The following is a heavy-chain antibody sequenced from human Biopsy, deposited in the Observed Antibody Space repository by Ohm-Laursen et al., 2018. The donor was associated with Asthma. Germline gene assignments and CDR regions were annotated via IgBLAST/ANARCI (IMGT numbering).Heavy chain of an antibody. CDR1: GGSISSSSYY. Sequence: SDTLSLTCPVSGGSISSSSYYWSWIRQPPGKGLEWIGEINHSGSTNYNPSLKSRVTISVDTSKNQFSLKLSSVTAADTAVYYCARSAKTIFGVVMGSYYYGMDVWGQGTTVTVSS. V-gene: IGHV4-39*07. CDR2: INHSGST. D-gene: IGHD3-3*01. CDR3: ARSAKTIFGVVMGSYYYGMDV. J-gene: IGHJ6*02.